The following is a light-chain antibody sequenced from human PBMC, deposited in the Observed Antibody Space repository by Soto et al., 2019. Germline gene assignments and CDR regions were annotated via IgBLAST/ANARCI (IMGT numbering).Light chain of an antibody. CDR2: GNS. CDR1: SSNIGAGYD. V-gene: IGLV1-40*01. CDR3: QSYDSSLSV. J-gene: IGLJ3*02. Sequence: QAVVTQPPSVSGAPGQRVTISCTGSSSNIGAGYDVHWYQQLPGPAPKLLIYGNSNRPSGVPDRFSGSKSGTSASLAITGLRAEDEADYSCQSYDSSLSVFGGGTKLTVL.